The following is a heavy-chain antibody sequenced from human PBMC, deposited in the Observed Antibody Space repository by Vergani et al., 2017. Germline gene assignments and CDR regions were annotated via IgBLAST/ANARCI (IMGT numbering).Heavy chain of an antibody. CDR3: ARDRPVGSGPLDALDI. Sequence: QVQLQESGPGLVKPSETLSLTCTVSGGSISSYYWSWIRQPAGKGLEWIGRIYTSGSTNYNPSLKSRVTMSVDTSKNQFSLKLSSVTAADTAVYYCARDRPVGSGPLDALDIWGQGTMVTVSS. CDR1: GGSISSYY. J-gene: IGHJ3*02. V-gene: IGHV4-4*07. D-gene: IGHD3-10*01. CDR2: IYTSGST.